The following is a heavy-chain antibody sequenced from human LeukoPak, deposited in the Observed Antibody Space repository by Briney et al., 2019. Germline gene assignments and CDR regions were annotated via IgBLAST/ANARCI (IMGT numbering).Heavy chain of an antibody. CDR2: INPSGGST. D-gene: IGHD6-19*01. J-gene: IGHJ6*02. Sequence: ASVKVSCKASGYTFTSYYMHWVRQAPGQGLEWMGIINPSGGSTSYAQKFQGRVTMTRDTSTSTAYMELRSLRSDDTAVYYCAREVLEKWLVLYYYGMDVWGQGTTVTVSS. CDR3: AREVLEKWLVLYYYGMDV. CDR1: GYTFTSYY. V-gene: IGHV1-46*01.